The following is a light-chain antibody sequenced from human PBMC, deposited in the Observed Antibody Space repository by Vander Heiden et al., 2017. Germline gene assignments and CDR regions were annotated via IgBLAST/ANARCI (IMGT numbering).Light chain of an antibody. V-gene: IGKV1-39*01. CDR1: ETIFNY. J-gene: IGKJ1*01. CDR2: ATS. CDR3: QQTYSPPRT. Sequence: DTHMTQSPSSLSASLGDRMNITGRSSETIFNYINWCQQEPGRAPKLLIYATSNLQSGVPSRFTGSGSRTDFTLTVGSLQREDFATYICQQTYSPPRTFGQGTKVEI.